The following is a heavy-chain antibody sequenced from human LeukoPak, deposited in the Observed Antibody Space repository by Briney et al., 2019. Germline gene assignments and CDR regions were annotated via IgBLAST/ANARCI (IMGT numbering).Heavy chain of an antibody. CDR2: ISYDGRNT. Sequence: GGSLRLSCAGSGFTFSNYGIHWVRQAPGHGPEWMALISYDGRNTYYADSVTGRFTISRDNSKNTLYLQMNSLTADDTAVYYCAKDGGGGGFFDYWGQGTLVTVSS. CDR1: GFTFSNYG. V-gene: IGHV3-30*18. J-gene: IGHJ4*02. D-gene: IGHD3-10*01. CDR3: AKDGGGGGFFDY.